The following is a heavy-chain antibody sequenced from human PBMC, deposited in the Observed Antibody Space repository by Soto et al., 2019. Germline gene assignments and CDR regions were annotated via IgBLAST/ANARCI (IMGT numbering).Heavy chain of an antibody. CDR1: GYAFTSYA. D-gene: IGHD3-22*01. CDR2: INTNTGNP. V-gene: IGHV7-4-1*01. CDR3: ARSAAVVKRNWFDP. Sequence: ASVKVSCKASGYAFTSYARNWVRQAPGQGLEWMGWINTNTGNPTYAQGFTGRFVFSLDTSVSTAYLQICSLKAEDTAVYYCARSAAVVKRNWFDPWGQGTLVTVSS. J-gene: IGHJ5*02.